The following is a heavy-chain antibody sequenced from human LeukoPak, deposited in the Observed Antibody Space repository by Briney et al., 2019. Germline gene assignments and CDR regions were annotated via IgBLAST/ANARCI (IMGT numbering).Heavy chain of an antibody. CDR2: IYSSGSA. D-gene: IGHD1-20*01. V-gene: IGHV4-59*08. Sequence: SETLSLTCTVSGASINNNFWTWIRQPPGKGLEWIGYIYSSGSANYNPSLKSRVIISGDTSKNQISLNLTSVTAADTAVYFCARPLSGTTDFDYWGQGTLVTVSS. J-gene: IGHJ4*02. CDR3: ARPLSGTTDFDY. CDR1: GASINNNF.